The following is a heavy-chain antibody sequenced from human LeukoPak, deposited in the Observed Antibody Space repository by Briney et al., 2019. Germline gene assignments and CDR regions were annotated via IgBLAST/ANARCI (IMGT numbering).Heavy chain of an antibody. CDR3: ANAHYYDSSGYYSYYFDY. CDR1: RLTFSSYA. Sequence: PGGSLRLSCAASRLTFSSYAMSWVRQAPGKGLEYVSAISGSGASTYYADSVKGRFTISRDNSKNTLYLQMNSLRAEDTAVYYCANAHYYDSSGYYSYYFDYWGQGTLVTVSS. V-gene: IGHV3-23*01. D-gene: IGHD3-22*01. J-gene: IGHJ4*02. CDR2: ISGSGAST.